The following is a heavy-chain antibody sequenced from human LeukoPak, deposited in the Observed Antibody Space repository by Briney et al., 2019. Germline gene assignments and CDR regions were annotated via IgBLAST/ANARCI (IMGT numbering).Heavy chain of an antibody. Sequence: KSWETLALTCAVYGASFSDSYWSWIRQSPEKGLEWIGEINNSGSTSYNPSLNSRVIMSVDRSKNQFSLRLTSVTAADTAVYYCARGRYGPRLGNWGQGTLVTVSS. V-gene: IGHV4-34*01. CDR2: INNSGST. J-gene: IGHJ4*02. CDR3: ARGRYGPRLGN. CDR1: GASFSDSY. D-gene: IGHD3-16*01.